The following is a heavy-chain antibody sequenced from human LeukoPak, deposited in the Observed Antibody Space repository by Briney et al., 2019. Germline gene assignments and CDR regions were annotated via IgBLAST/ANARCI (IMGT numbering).Heavy chain of an antibody. CDR2: IKKDGSEN. CDR3: ARGPMTLGAFDI. J-gene: IGHJ3*02. Sequence: GGSLRLSCTASGFTFSSYWMSWVRQAPGKGLEWVANIKKDGSENYYVDSVKGRFTISRDNAKNSLCLQMNSLRAEDMAVYYCARGPMTLGAFDIWGQGTMVTVSS. D-gene: IGHD3-16*01. CDR1: GFTFSSYW. V-gene: IGHV3-7*03.